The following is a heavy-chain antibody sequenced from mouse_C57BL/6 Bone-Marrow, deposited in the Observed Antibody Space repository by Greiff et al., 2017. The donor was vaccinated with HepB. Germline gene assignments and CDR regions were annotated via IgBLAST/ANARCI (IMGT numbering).Heavy chain of an antibody. V-gene: IGHV2-9-1*01. CDR1: GFSLTSYA. D-gene: IGHD2-2*01. J-gene: IGHJ3*01. CDR2: IWTGGGT. Sequence: QVQLQQSGPGLVAPSQSLSITCTVSGFSLTSYAISWVRQPPGKGLEWLGVIWTGGGTNYNSALKSRLSISKDNSKSQVFLKMNSLQTDDTARYYCAREDGYDQEERFAYWGQGTLVTVSA. CDR3: AREDGYDQEERFAY.